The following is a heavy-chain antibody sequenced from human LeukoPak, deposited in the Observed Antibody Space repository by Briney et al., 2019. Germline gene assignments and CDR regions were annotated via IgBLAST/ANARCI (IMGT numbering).Heavy chain of an antibody. CDR1: GFTFSSYA. CDR3: EYSSSSIFDY. J-gene: IGHJ4*02. CDR2: IGGSGGST. Sequence: GGSLRLSCAASGFTFSSYAMSWVRQAPGKGLGWVSAIGGSGGSTYYADSVKGRFTISRDNSKNTLYMQMNSLRAEDTAVYYCEYSSSSIFDYWGQGTLVTVSS. D-gene: IGHD6-6*01. V-gene: IGHV3-23*01.